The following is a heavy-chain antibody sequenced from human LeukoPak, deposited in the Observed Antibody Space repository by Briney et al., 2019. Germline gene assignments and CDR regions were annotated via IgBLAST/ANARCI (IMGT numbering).Heavy chain of an antibody. CDR1: GDSISSSSYY. CDR2: INHSGST. Sequence: SETLSLTCTVSGDSISSSSYYWSWIRQPPGKGLEWIGEINHSGSTNYDPSLKSRVTISVDTSKNQFSLKLSSVTAADTAVYYCARVDRSSGYYYYGMDVWGQGTTVTVSS. CDR3: ARVDRSSGYYYYGMDV. J-gene: IGHJ6*02. V-gene: IGHV4-39*07. D-gene: IGHD3-22*01.